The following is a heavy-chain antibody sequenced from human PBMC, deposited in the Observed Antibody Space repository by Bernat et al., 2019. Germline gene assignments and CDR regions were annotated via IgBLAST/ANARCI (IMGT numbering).Heavy chain of an antibody. J-gene: IGHJ5*02. CDR2: ISGSGGST. CDR1: GFTFSSYA. CDR3: ARAHGVRGWLEANWFDP. D-gene: IGHD6-19*01. Sequence: EVQLVESGGGLVQPGGSLRLSCAASGFTFSSYAMSWVRQAPGKGLEWVSAISGSGGSTYYADSVKGRFTISRDNSKNTLYLQMNSLRAEDTAVYYCARAHGVRGWLEANWFDPWGQGTLVTVSS. V-gene: IGHV3-23*04.